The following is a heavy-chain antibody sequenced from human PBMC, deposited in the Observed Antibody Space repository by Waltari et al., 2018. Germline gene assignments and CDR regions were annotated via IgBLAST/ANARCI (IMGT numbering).Heavy chain of an antibody. D-gene: IGHD5-12*01. CDR3: ARDGEATEKFY. V-gene: IGHV3-7*01. Sequence: EAQLVESGGGLVQPGGSLRLSCAASGFTCRRYWMRWGRQAPVKGLEWVANIKQDGSEKYYVDSVKGRFTISRDNAKNSLYLQMNSLRAEDTAVYYCARDGEATEKFYWGQGTLVTVSS. CDR2: IKQDGSEK. CDR1: GFTCRRYW. J-gene: IGHJ4*02.